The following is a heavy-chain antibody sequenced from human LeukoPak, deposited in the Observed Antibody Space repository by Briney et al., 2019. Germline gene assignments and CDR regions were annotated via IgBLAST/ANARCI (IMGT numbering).Heavy chain of an antibody. Sequence: EPGGSLRLSCAASGFTVSSNYMSWVRQAPGKGLEWVSVIYSGGSTYYADSVKGRFTISRDNSKNTLYLQMNSLRAEDTAVYYCARVSTVTDWYFDLWGRGTLVTVSS. D-gene: IGHD4-17*01. CDR2: IYSGGST. V-gene: IGHV3-66*01. J-gene: IGHJ2*01. CDR3: ARVSTVTDWYFDL. CDR1: GFTVSSNY.